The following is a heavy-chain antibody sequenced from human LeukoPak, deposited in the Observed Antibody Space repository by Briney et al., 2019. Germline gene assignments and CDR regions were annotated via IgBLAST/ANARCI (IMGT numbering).Heavy chain of an antibody. V-gene: IGHV4/OR15-8*02. CDR2: VSHSGYT. CDR1: GDSVVNGDW. Sequence: PSETLSLTCDVSGDSVVNGDWWTWVRQPPGKGLEWIGEVSHSGYTNYNPSLESRVAISIDKSKNHFSLTLRSVSAADTAVYFCSRRPGTYTWYLDVWGPGTLVTVSS. D-gene: IGHD3-10*01. CDR3: SRRPGTYTWYLDV. J-gene: IGHJ2*01.